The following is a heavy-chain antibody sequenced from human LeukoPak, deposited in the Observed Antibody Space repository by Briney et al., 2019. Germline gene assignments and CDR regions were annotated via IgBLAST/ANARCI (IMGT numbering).Heavy chain of an antibody. CDR3: ARGIAAAGTNCFDP. J-gene: IGHJ5*02. Sequence: GGSLRLSCAASGFTFSSYAMSWVRQAPGKGLEWVSAISGSGGSTYYADSVKGRFTISRDNSKNTLYLQMNSLRAEDTAVYYCARGIAAAGTNCFDPWGQGTLVTVSS. D-gene: IGHD6-13*01. CDR2: ISGSGGST. V-gene: IGHV3-23*01. CDR1: GFTFSSYA.